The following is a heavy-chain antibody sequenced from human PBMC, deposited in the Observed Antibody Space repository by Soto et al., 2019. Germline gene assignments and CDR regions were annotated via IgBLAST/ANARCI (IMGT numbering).Heavy chain of an antibody. CDR1: GFTFSSYG. V-gene: IGHV3-30*19. Sequence: QVQLVESGGGEVQPGGTLRLSCTASGFTFSSYGMHWVRQAPGKGLQWVAVIPHDGTYQYYLDSVKGRFTISRDNSKDTLYLQMNSLRVEDTAVYYCVRDDDNLDNGLDHWGQGTLVTVSS. D-gene: IGHD1-1*01. CDR3: VRDDDNLDNGLDH. J-gene: IGHJ4*02. CDR2: IPHDGTYQ.